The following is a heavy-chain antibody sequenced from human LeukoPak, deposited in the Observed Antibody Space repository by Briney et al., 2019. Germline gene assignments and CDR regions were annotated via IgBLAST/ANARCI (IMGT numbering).Heavy chain of an antibody. V-gene: IGHV3-30-3*01. Sequence: GGSLRLSCAASGFTFSSYAMHWVRQAPGKGLEWVAVISYDGSNKYYADSVKGRSTISRDNSKNTLYLQMNSLRAEDTAVYYCASSITIFGVVGYWGQGTLVTVSS. CDR1: GFTFSSYA. J-gene: IGHJ4*02. D-gene: IGHD3-3*01. CDR3: ASSITIFGVVGY. CDR2: ISYDGSNK.